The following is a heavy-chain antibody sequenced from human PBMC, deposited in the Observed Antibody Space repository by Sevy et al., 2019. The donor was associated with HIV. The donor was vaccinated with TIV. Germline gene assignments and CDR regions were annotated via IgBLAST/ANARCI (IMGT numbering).Heavy chain of an antibody. J-gene: IGHJ4*02. CDR2: IKSKTDGGTT. D-gene: IGHD1-26*01. CDR3: TTGFVPWELLPFDY. CDR1: GFTFSDAW. V-gene: IGHV3-15*01. Sequence: GGSLRLSCAASGFTFSDAWMSWVRQAPGKGLEWVARIKSKTDGGTTDYAAPVKGRFTISRDDSKNTLYLQMNSLKTEDTAVYDCTTGFVPWELLPFDYWGQGTLVTVSS.